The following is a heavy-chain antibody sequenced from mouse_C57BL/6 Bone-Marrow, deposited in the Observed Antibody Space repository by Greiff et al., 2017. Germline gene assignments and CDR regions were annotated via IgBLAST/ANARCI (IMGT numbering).Heavy chain of an antibody. Sequence: QVHVKQSGAELARPGASVKLSCKASGYTFTSYGISWVKQRTGQGLEWIGEIYPRSGNTYYNEKFKGKATLTADKSSSTAYMELRSLTSEDSAVYFCARGTVPPAWCAYWGQGTLVTVSA. D-gene: IGHD1-1*01. CDR2: IYPRSGNT. J-gene: IGHJ3*01. CDR3: ARGTVPPAWCAY. V-gene: IGHV1-81*01. CDR1: GYTFTSYG.